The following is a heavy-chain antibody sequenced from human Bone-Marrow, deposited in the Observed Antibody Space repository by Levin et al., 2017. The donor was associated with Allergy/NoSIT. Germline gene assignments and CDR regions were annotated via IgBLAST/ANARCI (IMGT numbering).Heavy chain of an antibody. J-gene: IGHJ4*02. V-gene: IGHV3-43D*04. CDR2: ISRDGSIP. CDR1: GFIFEDFA. Sequence: AGGSLRLSCAASGFIFEDFAMHWVRQVPGKGLEWICLISRDGSIPHYADSVKGRFTISRDNSKNSLFLQMNSLRTDDTAFYYCAKDNSGALGLDSWGPGTLVTVSS. CDR3: AKDNSGALGLDS. D-gene: IGHD3-16*01.